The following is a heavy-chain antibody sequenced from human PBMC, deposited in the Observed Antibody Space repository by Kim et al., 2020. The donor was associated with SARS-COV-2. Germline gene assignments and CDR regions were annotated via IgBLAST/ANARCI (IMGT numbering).Heavy chain of an antibody. D-gene: IGHD3-3*01. CDR2: LSGSGDAT. CDR1: GFTFSSYA. J-gene: IGHJ4*02. CDR3: AKSIRRAIFGAAIGIDY. V-gene: IGHV3-23*01. Sequence: GGSLRLSCAASGFTFSSYAMIWVRQAPGKGLEWVSGLSGSGDATYYADSVKGRFTASRDNSKKMLYLQMSSLRAEDTAVYYCAKSIRRAIFGAAIGIDYWGQGTLVTVSS.